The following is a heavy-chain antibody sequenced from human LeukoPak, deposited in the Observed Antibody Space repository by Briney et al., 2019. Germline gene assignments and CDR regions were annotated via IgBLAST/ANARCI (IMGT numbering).Heavy chain of an antibody. D-gene: IGHD3-16*01. CDR1: GFTFSDCN. CDR2: ISGSGAST. Sequence: GGSLRLSCAASGFTFSDCNMRWIRQAPGKGLEWVSTISGSGASTYYADSVKGRFTISRDNSKNTLYLQMNSLRAEDTAVYYCAKDRDVWGSLLDYWGQGTLVTVSS. J-gene: IGHJ4*02. V-gene: IGHV3-23*01. CDR3: AKDRDVWGSLLDY.